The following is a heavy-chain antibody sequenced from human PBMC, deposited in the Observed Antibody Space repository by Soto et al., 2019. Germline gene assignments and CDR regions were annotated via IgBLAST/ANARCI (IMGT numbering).Heavy chain of an antibody. V-gene: IGHV3-23*01. Sequence: EVHLMESGGGLVQPGGSLRLSCAASGFTFSSFAMTWVRQAPGKGLEWVSSVSGSGGRTSYADSVKGRVTIARDNSHNTLYLQINSLRAEDTAVYYCTIVANDHWGQGTLVIVSS. D-gene: IGHD5-12*01. CDR1: GFTFSSFA. J-gene: IGHJ4*02. CDR2: VSGSGGRT. CDR3: TIVANDH.